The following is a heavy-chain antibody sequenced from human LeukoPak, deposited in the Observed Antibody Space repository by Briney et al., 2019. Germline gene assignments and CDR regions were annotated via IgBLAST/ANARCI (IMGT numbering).Heavy chain of an antibody. Sequence: SETLSLTCTVSGGSISSGGYYCSWIRQHPGKGLEWIGYIYYSGSTYYNPSLKSRVTISVDTSKNQFSLKLSSVTAADTAVYYCARVYGSGRYSWFDPWGHGTLVTVSS. V-gene: IGHV4-31*03. CDR2: IYYSGST. D-gene: IGHD3-10*01. CDR1: GGSISSGGYY. CDR3: ARVYGSGRYSWFDP. J-gene: IGHJ5*02.